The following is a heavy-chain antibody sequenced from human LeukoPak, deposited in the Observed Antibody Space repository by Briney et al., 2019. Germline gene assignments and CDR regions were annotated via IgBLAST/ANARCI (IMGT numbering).Heavy chain of an antibody. V-gene: IGHV4-59*03. CDR3: AKIPRDAFGV. CDR2: IYYSGST. CDR1: GVSIRSYY. Sequence: PSETLSLTCTVSGVSIRSYYWSWIRQPPGKGLEWIGCIYYSGSTNYDPSLKSRVTISVDKSKNQFSLKLSSVTAADTAVYYCAKIPRDAFGVWGQGTLVTVSS. J-gene: IGHJ3*01.